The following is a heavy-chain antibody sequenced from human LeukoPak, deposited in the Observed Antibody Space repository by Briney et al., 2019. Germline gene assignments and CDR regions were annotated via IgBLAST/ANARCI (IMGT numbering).Heavy chain of an antibody. Sequence: GGSLRLSCAASGFTFSSYAMSWLRQAPGKGLEWVSDISGSGGSTYYADSVKGRFTTSRDNSKNTLYLQMNSLRAEDTAVYYCAKQAGTTSYYYYYMDVWGKGTTVTVSS. J-gene: IGHJ6*03. V-gene: IGHV3-23*01. CDR2: ISGSGGST. CDR3: AKQAGTTSYYYYYMDV. D-gene: IGHD6-19*01. CDR1: GFTFSSYA.